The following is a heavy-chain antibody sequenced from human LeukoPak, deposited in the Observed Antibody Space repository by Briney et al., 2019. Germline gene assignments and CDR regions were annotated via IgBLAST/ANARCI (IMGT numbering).Heavy chain of an antibody. D-gene: IGHD6-25*01. CDR2: IKTKADNYAT. Sequence: GGSLKLSCSASGLTFSVSDIHWVRQASGKGLEGVGRIKTKADNYATAYAASVKGRFTISRDDSTNTAYLQMNSLKTEDTAVYYCTHPAYYYNVDVWGKGTTVTVSS. CDR3: THPAYYYNVDV. V-gene: IGHV3-73*01. J-gene: IGHJ6*04. CDR1: GLTFSVSD.